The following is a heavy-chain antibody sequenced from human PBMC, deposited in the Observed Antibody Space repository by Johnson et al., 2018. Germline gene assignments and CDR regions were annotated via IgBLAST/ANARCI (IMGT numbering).Heavy chain of an antibody. CDR2: IIPIFGTA. D-gene: IGHD5-24*01. CDR3: ARDWEEMATITRYFQH. CDR1: GGTFSSYA. Sequence: QVQLVESGAEVKKXGSSVKVXCKASGGTFSSYAISWVRQAPGQGLEWMGGIIPIFGTANYAQKFQGRVPITADESTSTAYLERSSLRSEDTAVYYCARDWEEMATITRYFQHWGQGTLVTVSS. J-gene: IGHJ1*01. V-gene: IGHV1-69*01.